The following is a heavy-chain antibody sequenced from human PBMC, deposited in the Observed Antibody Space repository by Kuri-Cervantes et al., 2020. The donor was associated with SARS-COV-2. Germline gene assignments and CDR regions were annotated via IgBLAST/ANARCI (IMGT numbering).Heavy chain of an antibody. D-gene: IGHD3-3*01. CDR3: TRMSTQYYDFWSGGYRDFDY. CDR1: AFTFDDYA. J-gene: IGHJ4*02. Sequence: GESLKISCTTSAFTFDDYALAWFRQAPGKGLEWVGFIRSKAYGETTEYAASVKGRFSISRDDSESIAYLQMNSLKTEDTAVYYCTRMSTQYYDFWSGGYRDFDYWGQGTLVTVSS. CDR2: IRSKAYGETT. V-gene: IGHV3-49*03.